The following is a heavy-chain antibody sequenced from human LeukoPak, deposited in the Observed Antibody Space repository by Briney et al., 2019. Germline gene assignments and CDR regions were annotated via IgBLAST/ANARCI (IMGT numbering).Heavy chain of an antibody. CDR2: INPNSGGT. J-gene: IGHJ3*02. CDR3: ARPMASILSAFDI. Sequence: ASVKVSCKAAGYTFTGYYMHWVRQAPGQGLEWMRWINPNSGGTDYAQKVQGRGTMTRATSITTADMVMNRPVSDDTAVYYCARPMASILSAFDIWGQGTMVTVSS. D-gene: IGHD5-24*01. CDR1: GYTFTGYY. V-gene: IGHV1-2*02.